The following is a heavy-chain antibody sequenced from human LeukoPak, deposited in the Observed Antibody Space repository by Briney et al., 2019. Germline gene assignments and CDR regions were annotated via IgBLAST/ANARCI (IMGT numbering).Heavy chain of an antibody. V-gene: IGHV3-30*02. D-gene: IGHD3-3*01. CDR1: GFTFSSYG. Sequence: GGSLRLSCTASGFTFSSYGMHWVCQAPGKGLEWVAFIRYDGNNKYYADSVKGRFTISRDNSKNTLYLQMNSLRAEDMALYYCAKDLGSGYGDYWGQGTLVTVSS. J-gene: IGHJ4*02. CDR2: IRYDGNNK. CDR3: AKDLGSGYGDY.